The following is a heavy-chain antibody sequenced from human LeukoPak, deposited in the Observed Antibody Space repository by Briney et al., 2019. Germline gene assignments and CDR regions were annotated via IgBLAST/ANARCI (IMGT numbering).Heavy chain of an antibody. J-gene: IGHJ4*02. V-gene: IGHV3-11*04. CDR1: GFTFSDYY. CDR3: ARALGYCSGGSCYSFDY. CDR2: ISSSGTTI. Sequence: PGGSLRLSCAASGFTFSDYYMSWIRQAPGKGQEWVSYISSSGTTIYYADSVKGRFTISRDNAKNSLYLQMNSLRAEDTAVYYCARALGYCSGGSCYSFDYWGQGTLVTVSS. D-gene: IGHD2-15*01.